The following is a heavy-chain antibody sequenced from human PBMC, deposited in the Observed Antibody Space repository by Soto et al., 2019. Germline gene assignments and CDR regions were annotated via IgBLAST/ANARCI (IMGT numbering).Heavy chain of an antibody. V-gene: IGHV4-30-2*01. J-gene: IGHJ6*02. CDR3: ARESTIFGVAKGMDV. D-gene: IGHD3-3*01. CDR2: IFHTGST. Sequence: QLQMQESGSGLVKPSQTLSLTCVVSGGSISTVGYSWSWIRQPPGKGLEWIGYIFHTGSTNYNPSPRSRVTISVDRSKNQFSLKLSSVTAADTALYYCARESTIFGVAKGMDVWGRGTTVTVSS. CDR1: GGSISTVGYS.